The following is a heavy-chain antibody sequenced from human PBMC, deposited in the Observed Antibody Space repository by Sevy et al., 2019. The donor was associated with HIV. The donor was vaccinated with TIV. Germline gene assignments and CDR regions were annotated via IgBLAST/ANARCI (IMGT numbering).Heavy chain of an antibody. J-gene: IGHJ4*02. V-gene: IGHV3-74*01. Sequence: GGSLRLSCAASGFTFSSYWMHWVRQPPGKGLVWVSRINSDGSSTSYADSVKGRFTISRDNAKNTLYLQMNSLRAEDTAVYYCARGYCSGGSCYSLTIIFDYWGQGTLVTVSS. CDR3: ARGYCSGGSCYSLTIIFDY. D-gene: IGHD2-15*01. CDR1: GFTFSSYW. CDR2: INSDGSST.